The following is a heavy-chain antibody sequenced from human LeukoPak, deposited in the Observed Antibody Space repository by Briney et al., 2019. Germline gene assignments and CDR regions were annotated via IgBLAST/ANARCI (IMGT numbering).Heavy chain of an antibody. J-gene: IGHJ4*02. D-gene: IGHD1-26*01. V-gene: IGHV4-59*01. CDR3: ARRKSGSYSRAWAY. CDR1: GGSISSYY. CDR2: IYYSGST. Sequence: SETLSLTCTVSGGSISSYYWSWIRQPPGKGLEWIGYIYYSGSTNYNPSLKSRVTISVDTSKNQFSLKLSSVTAADTAVYYCARRKSGSYSRAWAYWGQGTLVTVSS.